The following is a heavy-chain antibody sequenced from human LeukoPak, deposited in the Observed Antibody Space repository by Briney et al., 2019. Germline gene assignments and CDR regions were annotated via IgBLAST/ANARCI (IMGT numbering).Heavy chain of an antibody. CDR2: ISSSSSTI. V-gene: IGHV3-48*01. J-gene: IGHJ6*03. D-gene: IGHD2-15*01. CDR3: ARASYSTIVVVVAAGRDYYYYYYMDV. CDR1: GFTFSSYS. Sequence: GGSLRLSCAASGFTFSSYSMNWVRQAPGKGLEWVSYISSSSSTIYYAGSVKGRFTISRDNAKNSLYLQMNSLRAEDTAVYYCARASYSTIVVVVAAGRDYYYYYYMDVWGKGTTVTVSS.